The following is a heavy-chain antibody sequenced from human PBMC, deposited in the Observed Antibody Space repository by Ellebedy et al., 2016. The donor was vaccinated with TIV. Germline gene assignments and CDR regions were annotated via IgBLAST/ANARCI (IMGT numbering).Heavy chain of an antibody. CDR2: IYSGGST. J-gene: IGHJ4*02. V-gene: IGHV3-53*01. CDR1: GFTFGDYA. D-gene: IGHD3-10*01. CDR3: ARGFYYYGSGSYYN. Sequence: GGSLRLSCTASGFTFGDYAMSWFRQAPGKGLEWVSVIYSGGSTYYADSVKGRFTISRDNSKNTLYLQMNSLRAEDTAVYYCARGFYYYGSGSYYNWGQGTLVTVSS.